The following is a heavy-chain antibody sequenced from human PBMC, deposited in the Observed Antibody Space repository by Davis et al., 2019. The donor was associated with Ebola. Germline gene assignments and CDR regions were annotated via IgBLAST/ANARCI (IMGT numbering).Heavy chain of an antibody. D-gene: IGHD1-7*01. V-gene: IGHV3-53*01. CDR3: ARALKAYNWNYGYFDY. CDR1: GFTVSSNY. CDR2: IYSGGST. Sequence: GESLKISCAASGFTVSSNYMSWVRQAPGKGLEWVSVIYSGGSTYYADSVKGRFTISRDNSKNTLYLQMNSLRAEDTAVYYCARALKAYNWNYGYFDYWGQGTLVTVSS. J-gene: IGHJ4*02.